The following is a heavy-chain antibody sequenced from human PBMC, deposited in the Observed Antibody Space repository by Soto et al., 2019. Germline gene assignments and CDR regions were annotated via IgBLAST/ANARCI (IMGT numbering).Heavy chain of an antibody. CDR2: VYYGGAIFYSGNI. CDR1: GDSISSSNSH. Sequence: PSETLSLTCTVSGDSISSSNSHWGWTRQPPGKGLEYIGSVYYGGAIFYSGNIYYSPSLKSRVTISVDTSKNQFSLRLSSVTAADTGVYYCVRYDRINMKPYSPEGFHIWGQGTMVTVS. J-gene: IGHJ3*02. CDR3: VRYDRINMKPYSPEGFHI. V-gene: IGHV4-39*01. D-gene: IGHD3-3*02.